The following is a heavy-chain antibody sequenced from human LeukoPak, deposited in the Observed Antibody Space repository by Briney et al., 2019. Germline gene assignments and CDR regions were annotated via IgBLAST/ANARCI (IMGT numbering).Heavy chain of an antibody. CDR2: IYPGGSDT. D-gene: IGHD3-3*01. Sequence: LGESLKISCKGSGYSFTSYWIGWVRPMPGKGLEWMGIIYPGGSDTRYSPSFQGQVTISADKSISTASLQWSSLKASDTAMYYCARTSYDFWSEGDWFDPWGQGTLVTVSS. J-gene: IGHJ5*02. CDR1: GYSFTSYW. V-gene: IGHV5-51*01. CDR3: ARTSYDFWSEGDWFDP.